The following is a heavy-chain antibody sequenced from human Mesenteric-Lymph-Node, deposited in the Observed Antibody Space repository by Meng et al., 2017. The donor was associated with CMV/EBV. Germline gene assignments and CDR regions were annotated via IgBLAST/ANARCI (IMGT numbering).Heavy chain of an antibody. CDR3: SRGWSSTWLFDY. D-gene: IGHD2-2*01. CDR1: GFTFGDYA. CDR2: IRSKAYGGTT. Sequence: GGSLRLSCTASGFTFGDYAMSWVRQAPGKGLEWVGFIRSKAYGGTTEYAASVKGRFTISRDDSKSIAYLQMNSLKTEDTAVYYCSRGWSSTWLFDYWGQGALVTVSS. V-gene: IGHV3-49*04. J-gene: IGHJ4*02.